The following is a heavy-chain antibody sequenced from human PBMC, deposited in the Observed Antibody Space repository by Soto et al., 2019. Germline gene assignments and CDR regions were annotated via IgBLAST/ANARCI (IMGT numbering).Heavy chain of an antibody. D-gene: IGHD4-17*01. CDR3: ASLTTETVETTGTVDY. CDR1: GYTVTDLS. V-gene: IGHV1-24*01. Sequence: GASVKVSCKVSGYTVTDLSMHWVQQTPGKGLEWMGGFDPEDGEAIYAQKFQDRLTMTVDTSTDTVHMELGSLRSEDSAVYYCASLTTETVETTGTVDYWGQGTLVTVSS. CDR2: FDPEDGEA. J-gene: IGHJ4*02.